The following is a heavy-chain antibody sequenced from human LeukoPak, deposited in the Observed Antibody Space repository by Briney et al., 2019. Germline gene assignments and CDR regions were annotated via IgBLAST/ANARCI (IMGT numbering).Heavy chain of an antibody. CDR1: GFTFSSYA. CDR2: ISGSGGST. V-gene: IGHV3-23*01. D-gene: IGHD1-26*01. Sequence: PGGSLRLSCAASGFTFSSYAMSWVRQAPGKGLEWVSAISGSGGSTYYADSGKGRFTISRDNSKNTLYLQMNSLRAEDTAVYYCAKGGLRRGSYDAFDIWGQGTMVTVSS. J-gene: IGHJ3*02. CDR3: AKGGLRRGSYDAFDI.